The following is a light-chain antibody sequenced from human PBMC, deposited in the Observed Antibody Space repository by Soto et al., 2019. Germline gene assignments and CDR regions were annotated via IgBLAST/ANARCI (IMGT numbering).Light chain of an antibody. CDR2: GAS. V-gene: IGKV3-15*01. CDR1: QSVSSN. Sequence: EIVMTQSPATLSVSPGERATLSCRSSQSVSSNLAWYQQKPGQAPRLLIYGASTRATCITARFSGSGSGTEFTLTISSLQSEDFAVYYCQQYNNWTPWTFGQGNKVEIK. J-gene: IGKJ1*01. CDR3: QQYNNWTPWT.